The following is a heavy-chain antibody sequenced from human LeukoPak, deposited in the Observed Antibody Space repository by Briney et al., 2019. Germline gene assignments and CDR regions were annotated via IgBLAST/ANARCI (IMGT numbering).Heavy chain of an antibody. CDR2: ISGSGGST. Sequence: GGSLRLSCAASGFTFSSYAMSWVRQAPGKGLEWVSAISGSGGSTYYADSVKGRFAISRDNSKNTLYLQMSSLRAEDTAVYYCAKVKNWAFDIWGQGTMVTVSS. CDR3: AKVKNWAFDI. CDR1: GFTFSSYA. V-gene: IGHV3-23*01. J-gene: IGHJ3*02. D-gene: IGHD1-1*01.